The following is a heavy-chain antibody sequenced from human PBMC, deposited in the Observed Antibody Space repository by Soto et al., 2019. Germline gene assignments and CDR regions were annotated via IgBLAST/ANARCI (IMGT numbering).Heavy chain of an antibody. J-gene: IGHJ5*02. CDR2: IFSTDEH. V-gene: IGHV2-26*04. CDR3: ASTYSTSWYWFDP. CDR1: GFSLSNAGLG. D-gene: IGHD6-13*01. Sequence: QVTVKESGPVLVKPTETLTLTCTVSGFSLSNAGLGVSWIRQPPGKALEWLAHIFSTDEHSYSTSLKSRVTISKDTSKSQVVLTMTNMDPVDTATYYCASTYSTSWYWFDPWGQGTLVTVSS.